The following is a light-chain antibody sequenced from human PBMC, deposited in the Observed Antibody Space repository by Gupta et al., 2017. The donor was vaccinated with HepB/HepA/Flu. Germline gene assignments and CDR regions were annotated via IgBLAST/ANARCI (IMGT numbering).Light chain of an antibody. CDR1: SNDVGSYNL. CDR3: CSYAGSSNWGV. V-gene: IGLV2-23*02. CDR2: EVT. Sequence: QSALTQPASVSGSPGQSITISCTGTSNDVGSYNLVSWYQQHPGKAPKLMIYEVTKRPSGDSNRFSGSKSGNTASLTISGLQAEDEADYYCCSYAGSSNWGVFGTGTKVTVL. J-gene: IGLJ1*01.